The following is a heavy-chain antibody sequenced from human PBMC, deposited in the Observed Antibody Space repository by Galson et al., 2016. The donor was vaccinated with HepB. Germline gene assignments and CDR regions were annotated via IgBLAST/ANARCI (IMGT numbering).Heavy chain of an antibody. V-gene: IGHV3-23*01. D-gene: IGHD6-19*01. Sequence: SLRLSCAASGFTFSSYAMTWVRQAPGKGLQWVSGISGSGGSTYYADSVKGRFTISRDNSKDTLYLQVNSLRAGDTAVYYCAREMSSAGWQKVFDHWGQGSLVTVSS. CDR2: ISGSGGST. CDR1: GFTFSSYA. J-gene: IGHJ4*02. CDR3: AREMSSAGWQKVFDH.